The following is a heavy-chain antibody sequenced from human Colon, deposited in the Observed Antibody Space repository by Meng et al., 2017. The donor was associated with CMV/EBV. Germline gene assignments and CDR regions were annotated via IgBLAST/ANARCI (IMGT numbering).Heavy chain of an antibody. CDR3: ARDRVPAATNLRSDAFDI. Sequence: GGSLRLSCAASEFTFELYAMHWVRQTPGKGLEWVSGITWNNRTVGYADSVKGRFTISRDHAKNSLFLQMDSLRVEDTALYFCARDRVPAATNLRSDAFDIWGQGTLVTVSS. D-gene: IGHD2-2*01. CDR1: EFTFELYA. CDR2: ITWNNRTV. V-gene: IGHV3-9*01. J-gene: IGHJ3*02.